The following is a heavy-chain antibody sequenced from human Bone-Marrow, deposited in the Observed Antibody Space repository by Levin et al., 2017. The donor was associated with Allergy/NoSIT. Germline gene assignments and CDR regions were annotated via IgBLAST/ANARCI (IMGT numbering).Heavy chain of an antibody. CDR3: VRDFSALLWFGESSSFDY. V-gene: IGHV3-7*01. CDR1: GFPFRSYW. Sequence: AGGSLRLSCGVSGFPFRSYWMNWVRQAPGKGLEWVANINPDGGEKNYVDSVKGRFTISRDNAKNSLYLHINSLRVEDTAVYYCVRDFSALLWFGESSSFDYWGQGTLVTVSS. J-gene: IGHJ4*02. D-gene: IGHD3-10*01. CDR2: INPDGGEK.